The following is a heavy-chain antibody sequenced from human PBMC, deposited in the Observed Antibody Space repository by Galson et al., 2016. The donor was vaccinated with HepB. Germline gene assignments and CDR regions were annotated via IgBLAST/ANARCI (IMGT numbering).Heavy chain of an antibody. J-gene: IGHJ4*02. D-gene: IGHD4-17*01. CDR2: IKQDGSEK. Sequence: SLRLSCAASGFTFSNYWMAWIHQAPGKGLEWVVNIKQDGSEKYSVDSVKGRFTISRDNAKNSLNLQMNSLRAEDTAVYFCARLDYGTIIYRGQGTLVTVSS. V-gene: IGHV3-7*01. CDR1: GFTFSNYW. CDR3: ARLDYGTIIY.